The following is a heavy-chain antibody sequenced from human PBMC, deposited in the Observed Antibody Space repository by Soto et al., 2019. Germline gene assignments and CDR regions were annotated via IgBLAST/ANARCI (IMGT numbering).Heavy chain of an antibody. Sequence: GESLKISCKGVGYKFGSAWIGWVRQMPGKGLEWMGIIKPGTSDIRYSPSCRGHVTISADEAVSTAYLQWSSLKASDTAMYYCARQLSQICDSWGHGTRVTFXS. CDR1: GYKFGSAW. CDR2: IKPGTSDI. J-gene: IGHJ5*01. CDR3: ARQLSQICDS. V-gene: IGHV5-51*01.